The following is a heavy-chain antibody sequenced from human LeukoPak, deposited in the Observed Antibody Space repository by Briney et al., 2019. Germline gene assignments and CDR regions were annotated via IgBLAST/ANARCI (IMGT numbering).Heavy chain of an antibody. Sequence: GGSLRLSCSASGFTFSSYAMHWVRQAPGKGLEWVAVISYDGSNKYYADSVKGRFTISRDNSKNTLYLQMNSLRAEDTAVYYCARDPSYDSSGPPLDYWGQGTLVTVSS. CDR2: ISYDGSNK. V-gene: IGHV3-30*04. CDR3: ARDPSYDSSGPPLDY. CDR1: GFTFSSYA. D-gene: IGHD3-22*01. J-gene: IGHJ4*02.